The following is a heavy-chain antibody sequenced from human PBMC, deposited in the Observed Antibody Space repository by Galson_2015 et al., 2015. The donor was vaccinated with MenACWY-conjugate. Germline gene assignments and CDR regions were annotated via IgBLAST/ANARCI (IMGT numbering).Heavy chain of an antibody. D-gene: IGHD5-12*01. CDR2: FIPVFGTA. V-gene: IGHV1-69*01. CDR3: ARLGSPSSGYYGNWFDP. J-gene: IGHJ5*02. CDR1: GGTFSSYA. Sequence: SGGTFSSYAITWVRQAPGQGLEWMGGFIPVFGTANYAQNFQGRVTITADASTSTAYMELSSLRSEDTAVYYCARLGSPSSGYYGNWFDPWGQGTLVT.